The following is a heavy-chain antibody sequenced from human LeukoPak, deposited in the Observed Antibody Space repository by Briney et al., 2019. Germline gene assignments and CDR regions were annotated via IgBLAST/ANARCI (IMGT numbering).Heavy chain of an antibody. V-gene: IGHV3-48*03. Sequence: GGSLRLSCAASGFTFSSYEMNWVRQAPGKGLEWVSYISSSGSTIYYADSVKGRFTISRDNAKNSLYLQMNGLRAEDAAVYYCARESGYYNFDYWGQGTLVTVSS. D-gene: IGHD3-9*01. CDR3: ARESGYYNFDY. J-gene: IGHJ4*02. CDR1: GFTFSSYE. CDR2: ISSSGSTI.